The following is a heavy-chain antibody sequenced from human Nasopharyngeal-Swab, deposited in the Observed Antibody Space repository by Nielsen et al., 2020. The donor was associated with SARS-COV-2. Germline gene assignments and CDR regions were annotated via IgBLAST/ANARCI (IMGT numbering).Heavy chain of an antibody. J-gene: IGHJ4*02. Sequence: WVGQAPGQGLEWLGRVNPNSGSTIYAQRFRGRVTMTRNTAINTAYMELTSLTSEDTAMYFCARVFSSAWYYFDYWGQGTLVTVPQ. V-gene: IGHV1-8*01. CDR2: VNPNSGST. CDR3: ARVFSSAWYYFDY. D-gene: IGHD6-19*01.